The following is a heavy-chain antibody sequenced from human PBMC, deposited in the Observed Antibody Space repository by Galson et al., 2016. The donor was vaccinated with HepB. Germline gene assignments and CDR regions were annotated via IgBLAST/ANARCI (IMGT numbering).Heavy chain of an antibody. CDR3: TRGGPPSYFDV. Sequence: SVKVSCKASGYIFTAYYIHWVRQAPGQGLEWMGRIDPNRGDTIFAQKFQGGVTLTRETSLNTVYLELTSLRPNDTAVYFRTRGGPPSYFDVWGRGTLVTVS. CDR1: GYIFTAYY. J-gene: IGHJ2*01. CDR2: IDPNRGDT. V-gene: IGHV1-2*06.